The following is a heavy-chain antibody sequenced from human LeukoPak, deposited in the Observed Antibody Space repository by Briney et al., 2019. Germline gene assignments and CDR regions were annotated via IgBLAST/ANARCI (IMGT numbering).Heavy chain of an antibody. CDR1: GGTFSSYA. D-gene: IGHD6-13*01. CDR2: IIPIFGTA. CDR3: ARDATYGIAAAGIYYYYYMDV. V-gene: IGHV1-69*05. Sequence: ASVKVSCKASGGTFSSYAISWVRQAPGQGLEWMGRIIPIFGTANYAQKFQGRVTITTDESTSTAYMELSSLRSEDTAVYYCARDATYGIAAAGIYYYYYMDVWGKGTTVTVSS. J-gene: IGHJ6*03.